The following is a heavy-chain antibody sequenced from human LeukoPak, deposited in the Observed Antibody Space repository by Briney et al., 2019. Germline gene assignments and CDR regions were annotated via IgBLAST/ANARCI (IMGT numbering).Heavy chain of an antibody. CDR1: GGSMSPYH. Sequence: PSETLSLTCTVSGGSMSPYHWTWIRQPAGKGLEWIGHLHTSGNKNYNPSLKGRVTISVDTSKNQFSLEIASVTAADTAVYFCARDPFRSSFDPWGQGILVTVSS. V-gene: IGHV4-4*07. J-gene: IGHJ5*02. D-gene: IGHD6-13*01. CDR3: ARDPFRSSFDP. CDR2: LHTSGNK.